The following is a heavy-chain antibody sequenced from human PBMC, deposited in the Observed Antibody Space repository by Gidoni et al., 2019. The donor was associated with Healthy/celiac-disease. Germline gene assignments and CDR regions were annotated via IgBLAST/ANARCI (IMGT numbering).Heavy chain of an antibody. CDR1: GFTFSSYG. J-gene: IGHJ4*02. CDR2: ISYDGSNK. CDR3: AKDSSSSGNFDY. V-gene: IGHV3-30*18. D-gene: IGHD6-19*01. Sequence: QVQLVESGGGVVQPGWSLRLSCRAAGFTFSSYGMHWVRQAPGKGLEWVAVISYDGSNKYYADSVKGRFTISRDNSKNTLYLQMNSLRAEDTAVYYCAKDSSSSGNFDYWGQGTLVTVSS.